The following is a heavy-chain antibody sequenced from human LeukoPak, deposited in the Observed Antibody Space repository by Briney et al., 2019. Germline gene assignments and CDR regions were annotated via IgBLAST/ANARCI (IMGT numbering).Heavy chain of an antibody. CDR3: ARGIGLDYDSSGLD. V-gene: IGHV1-46*01. Sequence: ASVKLSCNASGYTFTNYYMHWVRQPPGQGLEWMGVTHRSGGSTSFAQKFQGRVTMTRDTSTSTVYMELSSLRSDDTAVYYCARGIGLDYDSSGLDWGQGTLVTVSS. J-gene: IGHJ4*02. CDR1: GYTFTNYY. CDR2: THRSGGST. D-gene: IGHD3-22*01.